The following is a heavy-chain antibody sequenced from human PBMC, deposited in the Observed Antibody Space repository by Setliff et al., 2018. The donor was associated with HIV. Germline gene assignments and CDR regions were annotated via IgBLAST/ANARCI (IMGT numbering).Heavy chain of an antibody. V-gene: IGHV3-48*03. CDR2: ISSSGTTI. CDR1: DASFSGYY. J-gene: IGHJ4*02. CDR3: ARGDFGYSYGPNDY. D-gene: IGHD5-18*01. Sequence: PSETLSLTCAVYDASFSGYYWNWVRQAPGKGLEWVSYISSSGTTIYYADSVKGRFTISRDNAKNTVYLQMNSLRGEDTAVYYCARGDFGYSYGPNDYWGQGTLVTVSS.